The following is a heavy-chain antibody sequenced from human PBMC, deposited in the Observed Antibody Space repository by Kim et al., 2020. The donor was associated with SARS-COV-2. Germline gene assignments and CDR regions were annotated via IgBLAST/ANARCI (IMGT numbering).Heavy chain of an antibody. CDR3: ARMQNYDILTGYSLFDY. CDR2: IYYSGST. J-gene: IGHJ4*02. Sequence: SETQSLTCTVSGGSVSSGSYYWSWIRQPPGKGLEWIGYIYYSGSTNYNPSLKSRVTISVDTSKNQFSLKLSSVTAADTAVYYCARMQNYDILTGYSLFDYWGQGTLVTVSS. D-gene: IGHD3-9*01. V-gene: IGHV4-61*01. CDR1: GGSVSSGSYY.